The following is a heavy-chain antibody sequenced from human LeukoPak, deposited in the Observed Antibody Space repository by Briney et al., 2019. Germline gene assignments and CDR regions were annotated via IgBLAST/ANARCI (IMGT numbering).Heavy chain of an antibody. V-gene: IGHV4-34*01. Sequence: PSETLSLTCAVYGGSFSGYYWSWIRQPPGKGLEWIGEINHSGSTNYNPSLKSRVTISVDTSKNQFSLKLSSVTAADTAVYYCARVKGRSYRYYFDYWGQGTLVTVSS. CDR1: GGSFSGYY. J-gene: IGHJ4*02. CDR3: ARVKGRSYRYYFDY. D-gene: IGHD3-16*02. CDR2: INHSGST.